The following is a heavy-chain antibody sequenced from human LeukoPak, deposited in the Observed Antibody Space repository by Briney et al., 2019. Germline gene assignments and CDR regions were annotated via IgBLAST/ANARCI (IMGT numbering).Heavy chain of an antibody. J-gene: IGHJ3*02. CDR2: ISAYNDNT. V-gene: IGHV1-18*01. CDR1: GYTFTSYG. CDR3: ARGQYYYDSSGYYLNAFDI. D-gene: IGHD3-22*01. Sequence: GASVKVSCKASGYTFTSYGISWVRQAPGQGLEWMGWISAYNDNTNYAQKLQGRVTMTTDTSTSTAYMELRSLRSDDTAVYYCARGQYYYDSSGYYLNAFDIWGQGTMVTVSS.